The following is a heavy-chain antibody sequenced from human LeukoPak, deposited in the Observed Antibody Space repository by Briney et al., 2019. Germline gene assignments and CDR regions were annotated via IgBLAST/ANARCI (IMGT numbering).Heavy chain of an antibody. CDR2: IYYSGST. J-gene: IGHJ3*02. Sequence: PSETLSLTCTVSGGSLSSYYWSWIRQPPGKGLEWIGYIYYSGSTNYNPSLKSRVTISVNTSKNQFSLKLSSVTAADTAVYYCARARSGSSGYFSALDIWGQGTMVTVSS. V-gene: IGHV4-59*01. CDR1: GGSLSSYY. CDR3: ARARSGSSGYFSALDI. D-gene: IGHD3-22*01.